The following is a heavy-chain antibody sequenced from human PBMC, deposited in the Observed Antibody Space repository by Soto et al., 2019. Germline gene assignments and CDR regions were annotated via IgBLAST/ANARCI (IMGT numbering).Heavy chain of an antibody. CDR2: IYYSAST. CDR3: ARSLRRDFDY. J-gene: IGHJ4*02. V-gene: IGHV4-61*01. CDR1: GGAVSSGSYY. Sequence: QVQLQESVPGLVKPSETLSLTCTVSGGAVSSGSYYWSCIRQPTGKGLEWIVYIYYSASTNYNPSLQSRVTISVDTPKNQFSLKPSSVTAEDTAVYYCARSLRRDFDYWGQGTLVTVSS. D-gene: IGHD5-12*01.